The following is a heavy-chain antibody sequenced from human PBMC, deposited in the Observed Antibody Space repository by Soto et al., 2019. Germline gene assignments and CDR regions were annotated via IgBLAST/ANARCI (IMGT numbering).Heavy chain of an antibody. CDR3: ARAYDFWSGYSPYDAFDI. V-gene: IGHV1-8*01. CDR1: GYTFTSYD. Sequence: ASVKVSCKASGYTFTSYDINCVRQATGQGLEWMGWMNPNSGNTGYAQKFQGRVTMTRNTSISTAYMELSSLRSEDTAVYYCARAYDFWSGYSPYDAFDIWGQGTMVTVSS. D-gene: IGHD3-3*01. CDR2: MNPNSGNT. J-gene: IGHJ3*02.